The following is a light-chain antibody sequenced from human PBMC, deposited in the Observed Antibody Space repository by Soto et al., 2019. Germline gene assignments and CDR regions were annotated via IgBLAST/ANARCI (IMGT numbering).Light chain of an antibody. CDR1: QSVSSN. CDR2: GAS. Sequence: DIVMTQSPATLSVSPGERATLSCRASQSVSSNLAWYQQKPGQAPRLLIYGASTRATGIPARFSGSGSGTEFTLTISSLQSEDFAVYYCQQYNSWPLTFGQGTRLEIK. J-gene: IGKJ5*01. CDR3: QQYNSWPLT. V-gene: IGKV3-15*01.